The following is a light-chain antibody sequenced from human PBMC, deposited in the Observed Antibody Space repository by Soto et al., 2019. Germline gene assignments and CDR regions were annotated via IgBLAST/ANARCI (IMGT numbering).Light chain of an antibody. CDR3: QQYNNWPRT. J-gene: IGKJ1*01. CDR1: QSVSSN. V-gene: IGKV3-15*01. Sequence: EIVMTKSPATLSVPPGERATLSCRASQSVSSNLAWYQQKPGQAPRLLIYGASTRATGIPARFSGSGSGTEFTLTISSLQSEDFAVYYCQQYNNWPRTFGQGTKVDIK. CDR2: GAS.